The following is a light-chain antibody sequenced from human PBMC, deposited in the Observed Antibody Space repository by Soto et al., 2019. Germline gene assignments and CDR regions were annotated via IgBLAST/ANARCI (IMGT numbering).Light chain of an antibody. CDR2: GAS. Sequence: TVLTQSPDTLSFSPVGRATLSCSASSSVSSRDLAWYQQKPGQGTRLLMCGASNRAVGIPDRFGGSGSGTELTLTIGRLEPEASAVYYCQQFGTSAPTCAGGTRV. CDR3: QQFGTSAPT. J-gene: IGKJ4*01. V-gene: IGKV3-20*01. CDR1: SSVSSRD.